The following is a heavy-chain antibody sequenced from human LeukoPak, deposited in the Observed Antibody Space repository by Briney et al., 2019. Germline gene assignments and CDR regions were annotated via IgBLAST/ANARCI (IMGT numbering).Heavy chain of an antibody. CDR1: GFTFDDYA. CDR3: AKGRQWELREGPNFDY. CDR2: ISWNSGSI. D-gene: IGHD1-26*01. J-gene: IGHJ4*02. V-gene: IGHV3-9*01. Sequence: GRSLRLSCAASGFTFDDYAMHWVRQAPGKGLEWVSGISWNSGSIGYADSVKGRFTISRDNAKDSLYLQMNSLRAEDTALYYCAKGRQWELREGPNFDYWGQGTLVTVSS.